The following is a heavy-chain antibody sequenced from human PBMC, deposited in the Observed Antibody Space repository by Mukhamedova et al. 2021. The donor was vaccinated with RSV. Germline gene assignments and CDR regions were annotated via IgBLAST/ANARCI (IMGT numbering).Heavy chain of an antibody. CDR2: GSEK. D-gene: IGHD6-19*01. CDR3: ARVGLAYYFDY. J-gene: IGHJ4*02. Sequence: GSEKYYVDSVKGRFTISRDNATNSLYLQMNSLRAEDTAVYYCARVGLAYYFDYWGQGTLVTVSS. V-gene: IGHV3-7*03.